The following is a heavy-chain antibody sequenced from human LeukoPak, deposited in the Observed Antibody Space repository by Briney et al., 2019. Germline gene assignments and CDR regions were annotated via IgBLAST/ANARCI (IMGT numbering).Heavy chain of an antibody. V-gene: IGHV3-7*04. D-gene: IGHD5-24*01. CDR2: IKQDGSKK. Sequence: GGSLRLSCVASGFPFSSYWMTWVRQAPGKGLEWVANIKQDGSKKSYVDSVKGRFTISRDNAKNSLYLQMNSLRAEVTAIYYCTRVGYIDEGIDYWGQGTLVTVSS. CDR3: TRVGYIDEGIDY. CDR1: GFPFSSYW. J-gene: IGHJ4*02.